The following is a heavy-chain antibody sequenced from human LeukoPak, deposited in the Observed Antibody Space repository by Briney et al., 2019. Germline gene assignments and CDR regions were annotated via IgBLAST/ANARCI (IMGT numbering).Heavy chain of an antibody. CDR1: GFTFSSYA. D-gene: IGHD4-17*01. CDR3: AKWAALGGYGDSGDY. J-gene: IGHJ4*02. Sequence: GGSLRLPCAASGFTFSSYAMSWVRQAPGKGLEWVSAISGSGGSTYYADSVKGRFTISRDNSKNTLYLQMKSLRAEDTAVYYCAKWAALGGYGDSGDYWGQGTLVTVSS. V-gene: IGHV3-23*01. CDR2: ISGSGGST.